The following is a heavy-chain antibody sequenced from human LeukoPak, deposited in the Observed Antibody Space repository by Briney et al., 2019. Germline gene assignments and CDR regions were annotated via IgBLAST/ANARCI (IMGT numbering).Heavy chain of an antibody. D-gene: IGHD3-10*01. J-gene: IGHJ4*02. Sequence: PGGSLRLSCAASGFTFSNYNMKWVRQPPGKGLQWVSYISSSSNFIYYADSVKGRFTISRDNAKNSLFLQMNSLRAEDTAVYYCARDFAREFTIDYWGQGTLVTVSS. CDR3: ARDFAREFTIDY. V-gene: IGHV3-48*01. CDR2: ISSSSNFI. CDR1: GFTFSNYN.